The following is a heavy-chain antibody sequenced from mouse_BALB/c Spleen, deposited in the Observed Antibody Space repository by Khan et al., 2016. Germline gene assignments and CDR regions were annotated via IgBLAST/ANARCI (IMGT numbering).Heavy chain of an antibody. CDR1: GYSVTSDYA. Sequence: EVQLQESGPGLVKPSQSLSLTCTVTGYSVTSDYAWNWIRQFPGNKLEWMGYISYSGDTTYNPSLKSRISITRYTSKNQFFLHLTSVTTEDTATYYCARSLYYYGFAYWGQGTLVTVSA. V-gene: IGHV3-2*02. CDR2: ISYSGDT. J-gene: IGHJ3*01. D-gene: IGHD1-1*01. CDR3: ARSLYYYGFAY.